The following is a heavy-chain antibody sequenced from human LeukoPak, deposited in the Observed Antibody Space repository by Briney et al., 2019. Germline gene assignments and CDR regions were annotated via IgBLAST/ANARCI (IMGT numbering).Heavy chain of an antibody. V-gene: IGHV4-59*01. CDR2: IYYTGNT. J-gene: IGHJ6*02. CDR3: ARDVQRWLDLQYYYHGMDV. CDR1: GGSISSFY. Sequence: SETLSLTCTVSGGSISSFYWSWIRQPPGKGLEWIGYIYYTGNTNYNSSLESRVTISVDTSKNQFSLKLSSVTTADTAVYYCARDVQRWLDLQYYYHGMDVWGQGTTVTVS. D-gene: IGHD6-19*01.